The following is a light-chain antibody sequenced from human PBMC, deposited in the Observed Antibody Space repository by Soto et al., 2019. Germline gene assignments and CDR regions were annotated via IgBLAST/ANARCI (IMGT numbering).Light chain of an antibody. J-gene: IGLJ2*01. CDR2: DVS. CDR3: CSYVGSYTDVG. Sequence: QSVLTQPRSVSGSPGQSVTISCTGTISDLSGYNHVSWYQHHPGKAPKLMIYDVSRRPLGVPDRFSGSKSGNTASLTISGLQAEDEADYYCCSYVGSYTDVGFGGGTKVTVL. CDR1: ISDLSGYNH. V-gene: IGLV2-11*01.